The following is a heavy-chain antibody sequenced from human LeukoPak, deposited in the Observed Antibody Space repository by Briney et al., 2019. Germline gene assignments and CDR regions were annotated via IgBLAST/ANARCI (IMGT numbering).Heavy chain of an antibody. CDR2: IYYSGST. D-gene: IGHD6-19*01. Sequence: SETLSLTCAVYGGSFSGYYWSWIRQPPGKGLEWIGYIYYSGSTNYNPSLKSRVTISVDTSKNQFSLKLSSVTAADTAVYYCARGNYSSGWYNYWGQGTLVTVSS. CDR3: ARGNYSSGWYNY. J-gene: IGHJ4*02. CDR1: GGSFSGYY. V-gene: IGHV4-59*01.